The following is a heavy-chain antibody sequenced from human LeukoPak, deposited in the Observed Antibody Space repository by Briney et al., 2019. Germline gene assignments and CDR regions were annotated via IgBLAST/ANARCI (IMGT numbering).Heavy chain of an antibody. V-gene: IGHV4-34*12. D-gene: IGHD1-1*01. J-gene: IGHJ4*02. Sequence: SETLSLTCTVSGGSIRSYYWSWIRQPPGKGLEWIGEIIHSGSTNYNPSLKSRITISVDTSKNQFSLKLSSVTAADTAVYYCARNWNDGSVDYWGPGTVVTVSS. CDR1: GGSIRSYY. CDR2: IIHSGST. CDR3: ARNWNDGSVDY.